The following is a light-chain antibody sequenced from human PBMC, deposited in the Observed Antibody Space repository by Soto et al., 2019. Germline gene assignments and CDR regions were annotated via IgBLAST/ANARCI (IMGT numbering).Light chain of an antibody. CDR3: CAYAATYTYV. V-gene: IGLV2-23*01. J-gene: IGLJ1*01. CDR2: QGY. Sequence: QSALTQPASVSGSPGQSLTISCTGTSSDVGKYNLVSWYQQHPGKAPKVMILQGYKRPSGVSNSFSGSKFGNTASLTISGLQAEDEAEYYCCAYAATYTYVFGTGTKVTVL. CDR1: SSDVGKYNL.